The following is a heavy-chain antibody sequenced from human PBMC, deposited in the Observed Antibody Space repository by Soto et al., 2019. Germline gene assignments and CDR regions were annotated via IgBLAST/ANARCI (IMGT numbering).Heavy chain of an antibody. Sequence: ASVKVSCKAPGDTFTSYYLNWVRQAPGQGLEWMGVINPHGGSTKYAQKFQGRITMTRDTSRSTVYMELSSLRSDDTAIYYCVRGLRWRDLDFWGQGTTVTVSS. CDR1: GDTFTSYY. CDR3: VRGLRWRDLDF. D-gene: IGHD2-21*01. CDR2: INPHGGST. V-gene: IGHV1-46*01. J-gene: IGHJ4*02.